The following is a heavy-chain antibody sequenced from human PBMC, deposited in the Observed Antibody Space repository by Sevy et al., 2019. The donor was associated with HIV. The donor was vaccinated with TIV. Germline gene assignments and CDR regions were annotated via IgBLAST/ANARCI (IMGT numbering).Heavy chain of an antibody. V-gene: IGHV3-30*18. Sequence: GGSLRLSCAASGFTFSSYGMHWVRQAPGKGLEWVADISYDGSNKYYADSVKGRFTISRDNSKNTLYLQMNSLRAEDTAVYYCAKELPDIVVVPAAIGGSSLDYWGQGTLVTVSS. CDR2: ISYDGSNK. D-gene: IGHD2-2*01. CDR1: GFTFSSYG. CDR3: AKELPDIVVVPAAIGGSSLDY. J-gene: IGHJ4*02.